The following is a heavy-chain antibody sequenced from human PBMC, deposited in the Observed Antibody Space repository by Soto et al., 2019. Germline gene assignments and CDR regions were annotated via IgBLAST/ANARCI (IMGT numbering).Heavy chain of an antibody. J-gene: IGHJ4*02. CDR1: SGSFSGYY. Sequence: PSETLSLTCAVYSGSFSGYYWSWIRQPPGKGLEWIGELYQGLSIVYNPSLESRATISGDSSKNQFSLKLRSVTAADTAVYYCARHGGYYFDYWGQGTLVTVSS. V-gene: IGHV4-34*01. CDR2: LYQGLSI. D-gene: IGHD3-16*01. CDR3: ARHGGYYFDY.